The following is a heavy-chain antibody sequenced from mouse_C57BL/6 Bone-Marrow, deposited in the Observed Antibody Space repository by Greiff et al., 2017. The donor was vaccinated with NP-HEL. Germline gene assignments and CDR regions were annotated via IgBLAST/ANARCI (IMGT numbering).Heavy chain of an antibody. V-gene: IGHV1-59*01. CDR3: ARRYDGLDY. Sequence: QVQLQQPGAELVRPGPSVKLSCKASGYTFTSYWMHWVKQRPGQGLEWIGVIDPSDSYTNYNQKFKGKATLTVDTSSSTAYMQLSSLTSEDSAVYYCARRYDGLDYWGQGTTLTVSS. J-gene: IGHJ2*01. CDR1: GYTFTSYW. CDR2: IDPSDSYT. D-gene: IGHD2-3*01.